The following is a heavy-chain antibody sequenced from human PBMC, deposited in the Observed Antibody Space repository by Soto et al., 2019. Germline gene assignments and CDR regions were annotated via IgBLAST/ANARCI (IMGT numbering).Heavy chain of an antibody. CDR2: ISAYNGNT. Sequence: SGKVCYEASSCTFTSYGISWVRRAPGEGLEWMGWISAYNGNTNYAQKLQGRVTMTTDTSTSTAYMELRSLRSDDTAVYYCARGGPGNYYYYYGMDVWGQGTTVTVSS. CDR1: SCTFTSYG. CDR3: ARGGPGNYYYYYGMDV. J-gene: IGHJ6*02. V-gene: IGHV1-18*04. D-gene: IGHD3-16*01.